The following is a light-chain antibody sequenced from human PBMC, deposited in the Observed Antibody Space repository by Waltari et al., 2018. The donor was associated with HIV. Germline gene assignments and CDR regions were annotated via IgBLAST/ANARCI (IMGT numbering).Light chain of an antibody. CDR2: GVS. Sequence: EIVLTQSPDTLSLSPGERAALSCRASQRVSSNYLAWYQQKPGQAPRLLIYGVSSRATGIPDSFSGSGSGTDFTLTISRLEPEDCAVYYCQQYGSSPYTFGQGTKLEIK. V-gene: IGKV3-20*01. CDR3: QQYGSSPYT. CDR1: QRVSSNY. J-gene: IGKJ2*01.